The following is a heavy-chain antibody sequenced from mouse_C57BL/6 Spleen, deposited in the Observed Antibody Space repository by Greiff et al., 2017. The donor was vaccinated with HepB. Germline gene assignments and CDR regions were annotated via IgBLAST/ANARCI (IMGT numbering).Heavy chain of an antibody. D-gene: IGHD4-1*01. CDR2: INYDGSST. CDR1: GFTFSDYY. CDR3: ARAWDPYYFDY. Sequence: DVKLVESEGGLVQPGSSMKLSCTASGFTFSDYYMAWVRQVPEKGLEWVANINYDGSSTYYLDSLKSRFIISRDNAKNILYLQMSSLKSEDTATYYCARAWDPYYFDYWGQGTTLTVSS. V-gene: IGHV5-16*01. J-gene: IGHJ2*01.